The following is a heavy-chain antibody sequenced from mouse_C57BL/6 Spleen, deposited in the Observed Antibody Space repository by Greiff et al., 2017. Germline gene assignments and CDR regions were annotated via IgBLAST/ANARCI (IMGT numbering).Heavy chain of an antibody. Sequence: EVQLKQSGAELVRPGASVKLSCTASGFNIKDDYMHWVKQRPEQGLEWIGWIDPENGDTEYASKFQGKATITADTSSNTAYLQLSSLTSEDTAVYYCYGNYDYFDYWGQGTTLTVSS. V-gene: IGHV14-4*01. CDR3: YGNYDYFDY. CDR1: GFNIKDDY. J-gene: IGHJ2*01. D-gene: IGHD2-1*01. CDR2: IDPENGDT.